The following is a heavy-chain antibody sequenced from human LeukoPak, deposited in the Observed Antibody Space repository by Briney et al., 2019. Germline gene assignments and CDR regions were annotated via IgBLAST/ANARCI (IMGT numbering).Heavy chain of an antibody. V-gene: IGHV4-59*01. J-gene: IGHJ3*02. Sequence: PETLSLTCTVSGGSISSYYWSWIRQPPGKGLEWIGYIYYSGSTNYNPSLKSRVTISVDTSKNQFSLKLSSVTAADTAVYYCARGMRGYYSNDAFDIWGQGTMVTVSS. D-gene: IGHD3-22*01. CDR1: GGSISSYY. CDR2: IYYSGST. CDR3: ARGMRGYYSNDAFDI.